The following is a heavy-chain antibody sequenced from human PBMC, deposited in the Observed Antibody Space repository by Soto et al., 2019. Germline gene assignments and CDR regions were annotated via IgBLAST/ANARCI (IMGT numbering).Heavy chain of an antibody. CDR2: ISYDGSNK. J-gene: IGHJ1*01. V-gene: IGHV3-30*18. CDR1: GFTFSSYG. CDR3: AKDRGHIVSFGLDQH. Sequence: PGGSLRLSCAASGFTFSSYGMHWVRQAPGKGLEWVAVISYDGSNKYYADSVKGRFTISRDNSKNTLYLQMNSLRAEDTAVYYCAKDRGHIVSFGLDQHWGQGSLVTVSS. D-gene: IGHD2-21*01.